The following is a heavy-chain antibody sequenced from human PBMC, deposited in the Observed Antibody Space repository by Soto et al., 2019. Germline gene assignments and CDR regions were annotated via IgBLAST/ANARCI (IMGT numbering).Heavy chain of an antibody. CDR2: ISAYNGDT. D-gene: IGHD6-6*01. CDR3: ARVRQLVSYFYYYMDV. CDR1: GYTFTNYG. J-gene: IGHJ6*03. Sequence: QVQLLQSGAEVKKPGASVKVSCKASGYTFTNYGITWVRQAPGQGLEGMGWISAYNGDTHYTQTLQGRVTMTTDTSTRTAYMELRGLRSADTAVYYCARVRQLVSYFYYYMDVWGKGTTVTVSS. V-gene: IGHV1-18*01.